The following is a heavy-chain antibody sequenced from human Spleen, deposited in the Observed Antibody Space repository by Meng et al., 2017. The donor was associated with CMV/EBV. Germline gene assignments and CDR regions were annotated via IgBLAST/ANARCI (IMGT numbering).Heavy chain of an antibody. D-gene: IGHD3-10*01. J-gene: IGHJ4*02. CDR2: IYSGDSSS. CDR1: GFTFSSYG. Sequence: GGSLRLSCAASGFTFSSYGMHWVRQAPGKGLEWVSVIYSGDSSSYYTDSVKGRFTISRDNSKNTLYLQMNSLRAEDTAVYYCAKDLDASGRFDYWGQGTLVTVSS. CDR3: AKDLDASGRFDY. V-gene: IGHV3-23*03.